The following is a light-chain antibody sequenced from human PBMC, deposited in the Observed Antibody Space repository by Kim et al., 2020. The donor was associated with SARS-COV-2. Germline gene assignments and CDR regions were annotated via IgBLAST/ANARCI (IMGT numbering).Light chain of an antibody. CDR1: SSDVGSYNL. CDR2: EVS. Sequence: QSALTQPASVSGSPGQSITISSTGTSSDVGSYNLVSWYQQHPGKAPKLMIYEVSKRPSGVSNRFSGSKSGNTASLTISGLQAEDEADYYCCSYAGSSTWVFGGGTQLTVL. CDR3: CSYAGSSTWV. J-gene: IGLJ3*02. V-gene: IGLV2-23*02.